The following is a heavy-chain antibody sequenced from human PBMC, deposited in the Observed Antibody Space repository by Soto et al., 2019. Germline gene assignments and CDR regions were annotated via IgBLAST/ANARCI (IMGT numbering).Heavy chain of an antibody. V-gene: IGHV3-33*01. Sequence: GGSLRLSCAASGLTFSSYGMHWVRQAPGKGLEWVAVIWYDGSNKYYADSVKGRFTISRDSSKNTLYLQMNSLRAEDTAVYYCARVPSGYSYGLFDYWGQGTLVTVSS. D-gene: IGHD5-18*01. CDR2: IWYDGSNK. J-gene: IGHJ4*02. CDR1: GLTFSSYG. CDR3: ARVPSGYSYGLFDY.